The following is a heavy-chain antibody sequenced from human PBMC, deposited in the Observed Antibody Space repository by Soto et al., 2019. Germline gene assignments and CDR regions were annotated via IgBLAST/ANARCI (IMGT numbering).Heavy chain of an antibody. CDR3: AKPTRLNELDYYYYYGMDV. J-gene: IGHJ6*02. V-gene: IGHV3-23*01. Sequence: GGSLRLSCAASGFTFSSYAMSWVRQAPGKGLEWVSAISGSGGSTYYADSVKGRFTISRDNSKNTLYLQMNSLRAEDTAVYYCAKPTRLNELDYYYYYGMDVWGQGTTVTVSS. CDR2: ISGSGGST. CDR1: GFTFSSYA. D-gene: IGHD1-1*01.